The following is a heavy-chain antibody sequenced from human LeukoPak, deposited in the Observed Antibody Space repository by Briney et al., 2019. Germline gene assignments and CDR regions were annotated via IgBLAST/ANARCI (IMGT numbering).Heavy chain of an antibody. CDR3: ARVTGGSGYSYGVY. CDR2: IHYSGST. V-gene: IGHV4-39*07. CDR1: GGSISSSSYY. D-gene: IGHD5-18*01. J-gene: IGHJ4*02. Sequence: SETPSLTCTVSGGSISSSSYYWGWIRQPPGKGLEWIGSIHYSGSTYYNPSLKSRVTISVDTSKNQFSLKLSSVTAADTAVYYCARVTGGSGYSYGVYWGQGTLVTVSS.